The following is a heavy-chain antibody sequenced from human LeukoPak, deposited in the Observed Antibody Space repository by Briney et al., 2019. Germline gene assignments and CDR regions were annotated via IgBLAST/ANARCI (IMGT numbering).Heavy chain of an antibody. Sequence: SETLSPTCTVSGGSISSGSYYWSWIRQPAGKGLEWIGRICTSGSTNYNPSLKSRVTISVDTSKNQFSLKLSSVTAADTAVYYCARYSSGWYGGGYYYYGMDVWGQGTTVTVSS. J-gene: IGHJ6*02. CDR2: ICTSGST. D-gene: IGHD6-19*01. V-gene: IGHV4-61*02. CDR1: GGSISSGSYY. CDR3: ARYSSGWYGGGYYYYGMDV.